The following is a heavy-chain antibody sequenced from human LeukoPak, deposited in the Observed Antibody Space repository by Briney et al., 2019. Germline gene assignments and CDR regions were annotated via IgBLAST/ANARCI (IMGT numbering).Heavy chain of an antibody. J-gene: IGHJ2*01. V-gene: IGHV4-59*01. CDR1: GGSISSYY. Sequence: SEALSLTCTVSGGSISSYYWSWIRQPPGKGLEWIGYIYYSGSTNYNPSLKSRVTISVDTSKNQFSLKLSSVTAADTAVYYCASGIAVAGTGYFDLWGRGTLVTVSS. CDR2: IYYSGST. CDR3: ASGIAVAGTGYFDL. D-gene: IGHD6-19*01.